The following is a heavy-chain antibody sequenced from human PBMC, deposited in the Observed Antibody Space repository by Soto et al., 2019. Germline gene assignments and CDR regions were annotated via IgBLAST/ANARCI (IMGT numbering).Heavy chain of an antibody. CDR1: GYSFTSYW. J-gene: IGHJ4*02. CDR3: PTEAHSHRSGYYGPLDH. CDR2: IYPGDSDT. D-gene: IGHD3-22*01. Sequence: GESLKISCKGSGYSFTSYWIGWVRQMPGQDLEWMGIIYPGDSDTRYSPSFQGQVTISADKSISTAYLQWSSLKASDTAMYYCPTEAHSHRSGYYGPLDHWGQGSLVTVSS. V-gene: IGHV5-51*01.